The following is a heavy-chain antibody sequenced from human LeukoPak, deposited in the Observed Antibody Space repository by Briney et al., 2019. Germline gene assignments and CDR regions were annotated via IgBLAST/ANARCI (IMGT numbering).Heavy chain of an antibody. CDR1: GFTFSSYG. CDR2: IRYDGSNK. V-gene: IGHV3-30*02. Sequence: PGGSLRLSCAASGFTFSSYGMHWVRQAPGRGLEWVAFIRYDGSNKYYADSVKGRFTMSRDNSKNTLYLQMNSLRAEDTAVYYCARGGSYLSAFDIWGQGTMVTVSS. D-gene: IGHD1-26*01. J-gene: IGHJ3*02. CDR3: ARGGSYLSAFDI.